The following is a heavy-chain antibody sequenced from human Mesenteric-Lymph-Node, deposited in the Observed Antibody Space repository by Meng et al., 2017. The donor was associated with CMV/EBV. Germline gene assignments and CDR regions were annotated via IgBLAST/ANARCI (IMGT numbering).Heavy chain of an antibody. V-gene: IGHV3-23*01. CDR1: GFTFSSYA. Sequence: ETLSLTCAASGFTFSSYAMSWVRQAPGKGLEWVSAISGSGGSTYYADSVKGRFTISRDNSKNTLYLQMNSLRAEDTAVYYCARVLVPAAPFDYWGQGTLVTVSS. J-gene: IGHJ4*02. D-gene: IGHD2-2*01. CDR3: ARVLVPAAPFDY. CDR2: ISGSGGST.